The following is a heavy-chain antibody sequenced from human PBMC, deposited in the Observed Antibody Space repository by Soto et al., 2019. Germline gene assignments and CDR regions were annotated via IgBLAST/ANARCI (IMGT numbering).Heavy chain of an antibody. Sequence: EVQLLESGGGLVQPGGSLRLSCAASGFTFSSDAMSWVRQAPGKGLEWVSAISGSGGSTYYADSVKGRFTISRDNSKNPLYLQMHSLRAEDTAVYYCAKVLRGGAMPGPDYWGQGTLVTVSS. CDR1: GFTFSSDA. V-gene: IGHV3-23*01. D-gene: IGHD3-16*01. J-gene: IGHJ4*02. CDR2: ISGSGGST. CDR3: AKVLRGGAMPGPDY.